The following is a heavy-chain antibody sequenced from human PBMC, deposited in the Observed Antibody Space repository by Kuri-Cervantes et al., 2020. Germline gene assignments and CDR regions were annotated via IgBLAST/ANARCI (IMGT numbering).Heavy chain of an antibody. CDR1: GFTFSSYE. D-gene: IGHD2-8*01. CDR3: ARLSTKVRYAFDI. CDR2: ISSSGSTI. V-gene: IGHV3-48*03. Sequence: GGSLRLSCAASGFTFSSYEMNWVRQAPGKGLEWVSYISSSGSTIYYADSVKGRFTISRDNAKDSLYLQMNSLRAEDTAVYYCARLSTKVRYAFDIWGQGTMVTVSS. J-gene: IGHJ3*02.